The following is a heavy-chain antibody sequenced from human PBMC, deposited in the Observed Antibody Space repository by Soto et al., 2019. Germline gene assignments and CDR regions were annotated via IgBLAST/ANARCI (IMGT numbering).Heavy chain of an antibody. CDR1: GFTFSSYG. CDR2: ISYDGSNK. D-gene: IGHD1-26*01. Sequence: GGSLRLSCAASGFTFSSYGMHWVRQAPGKGLEWVAVISYDGSNKYYADSVKGRFTISRDNSKNTLYLQMNSLRAEDTAVYYCAKARREGGGLEDWFDPWGQGTLVTVSS. V-gene: IGHV3-30*18. J-gene: IGHJ5*02. CDR3: AKARREGGGLEDWFDP.